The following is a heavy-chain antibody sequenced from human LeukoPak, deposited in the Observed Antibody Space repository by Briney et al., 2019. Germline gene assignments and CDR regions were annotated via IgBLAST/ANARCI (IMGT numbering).Heavy chain of an antibody. V-gene: IGHV1-69*04. Sequence: SVKVSCKASGGTFSSYTISWVRQAPGQGLEWMGRIIPILGIANYAQKFQGRVTITADKSTSTAYMELSSLRSEDTVVYYCAREPALDSSRFSAEKEIDYWGQGTLVTVSS. CDR2: IIPILGIA. J-gene: IGHJ4*02. D-gene: IGHD3-22*01. CDR1: GGTFSSYT. CDR3: AREPALDSSRFSAEKEIDY.